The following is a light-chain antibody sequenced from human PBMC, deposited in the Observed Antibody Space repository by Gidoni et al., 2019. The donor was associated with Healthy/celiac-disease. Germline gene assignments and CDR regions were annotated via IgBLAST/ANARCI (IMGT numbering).Light chain of an antibody. CDR2: GAS. CDR3: QQYGSSRT. V-gene: IGKV3-20*01. CDR1: QSVSRSY. Sequence: EIVLTQSPGTLSLSPGERATLSCRASQSVSRSYLAWYQQKPGQAPRLLIYGASSRATGLPDRFSGSGSGTDFTLTISRLEPEDFAVYYCQQYGSSRTFGQGTKVEIK. J-gene: IGKJ1*01.